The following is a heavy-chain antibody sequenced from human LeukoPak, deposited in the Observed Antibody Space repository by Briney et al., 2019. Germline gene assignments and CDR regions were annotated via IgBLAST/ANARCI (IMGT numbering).Heavy chain of an antibody. CDR1: EFTFSSYA. CDR3: AKTAAAGTRWYFDL. D-gene: IGHD6-13*01. V-gene: IGHV3-23*01. CDR2: ISGSGGST. Sequence: GGSLSLSCAPSEFTFSSYAMSWVGQAPGKGLEWVSAISGSGGSTYYADSMKGRFTISRDNSKNTLYLQMNSLRAEDTAVYYCAKTAAAGTRWYFDLWGRGTLVTVSS. J-gene: IGHJ2*01.